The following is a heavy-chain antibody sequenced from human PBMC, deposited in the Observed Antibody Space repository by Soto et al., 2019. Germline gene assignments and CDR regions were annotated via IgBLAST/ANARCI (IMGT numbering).Heavy chain of an antibody. Sequence: SETLSLTCAVSGGSISSSSYYWGWIRQPPGKGLEWIGSIYYSGSTDYNPSLKSRVTISVDTSKNQFSLKLSSVTAADTAVYYCARKQWLETGAFDIWGQGTMVTVSS. CDR3: ARKQWLETGAFDI. CDR1: GGSISSSSYY. CDR2: IYYSGST. J-gene: IGHJ3*02. D-gene: IGHD6-19*01. V-gene: IGHV4-39*01.